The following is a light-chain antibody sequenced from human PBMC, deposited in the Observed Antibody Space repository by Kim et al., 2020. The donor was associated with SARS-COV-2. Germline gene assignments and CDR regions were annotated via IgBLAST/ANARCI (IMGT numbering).Light chain of an antibody. V-gene: IGLV7-43*01. CDR2: RTT. CDR3: LLYYGGGVV. Sequence: PGRTGPPPRSSRPGAVTSWSVPNWFQRKPGQAPRALIYRTTNKPPLAPCRFSGPLLGGKAALTLSAVQPEDEAEYYCLLYYGGGVVFGGGTQLTVL. CDR1: PGAVTSWSV. J-gene: IGLJ2*01.